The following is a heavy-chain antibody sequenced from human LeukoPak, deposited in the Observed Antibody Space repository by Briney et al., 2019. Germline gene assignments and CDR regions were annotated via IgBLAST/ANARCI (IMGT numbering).Heavy chain of an antibody. CDR1: TRYFTNYW. CDR2: IDRDGLKA. V-gene: IGHV3-74*01. D-gene: IGHD3-3*01. CDR3: GTSRWSGVVDS. J-gene: IGHJ5*01. Sequence: PGGSLRLSCTASTRYFTNYWMHWVRQVPGKGLAWLSRIDRDGLKADYADSVRRRFTISRYNAKSTAYLQMNSLRAEDTAVYYCGTSRWSGVVDSWGQGTLVTVSS.